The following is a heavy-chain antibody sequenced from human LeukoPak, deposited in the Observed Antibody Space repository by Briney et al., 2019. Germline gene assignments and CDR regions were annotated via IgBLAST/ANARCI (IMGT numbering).Heavy chain of an antibody. CDR1: GFTFSSYS. CDR2: ISSSSSYI. CDR3: AREEWGATRYFQH. J-gene: IGHJ1*01. Sequence: GGSLRLSFAASGFTFSSYSMNWVRQAPGKGLEWVSSISSSSSYIYYADSVKGRFTISRDNAKNSLYLQMNSLRAEDTAVYYCAREEWGATRYFQHWGQGTLVTVSS. V-gene: IGHV3-21*01. D-gene: IGHD1-26*01.